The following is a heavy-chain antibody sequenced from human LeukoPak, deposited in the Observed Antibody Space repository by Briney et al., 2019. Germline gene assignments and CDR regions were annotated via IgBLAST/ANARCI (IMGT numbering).Heavy chain of an antibody. CDR3: ATRTTGVAATFDS. V-gene: IGHV4-59*01. Sequence: SETLSLTCTVSGGSISSYYWSWIRQPPGKGLEWIGYIYYSGNTNYNPSLKSRVTISVDTSKNQFSLKLRSVTAADTAVYYCATRTTGVAATFDSWGQGALVTVSS. D-gene: IGHD2-15*01. J-gene: IGHJ4*02. CDR2: IYYSGNT. CDR1: GGSISSYY.